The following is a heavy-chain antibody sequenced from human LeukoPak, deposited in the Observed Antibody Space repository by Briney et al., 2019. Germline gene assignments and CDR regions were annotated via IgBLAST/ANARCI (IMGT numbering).Heavy chain of an antibody. CDR1: GGSISNYY. V-gene: IGHV4-59*01. D-gene: IGHD3-3*01. Sequence: SETLSLTCTVSGGSISNYYWSWIRQPPGKGLEWIGYIHYSGSTYYNPSLTSRVTISIDTSKNQLSLRLGSVTAADTAVYYCAREGSRDFWSGPVYYFDYWGQGTLVTVSS. CDR2: IHYSGST. J-gene: IGHJ4*02. CDR3: AREGSRDFWSGPVYYFDY.